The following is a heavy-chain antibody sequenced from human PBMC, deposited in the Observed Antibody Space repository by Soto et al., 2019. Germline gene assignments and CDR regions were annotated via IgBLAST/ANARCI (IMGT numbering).Heavy chain of an antibody. V-gene: IGHV3-23*01. D-gene: IGHD2-2*01. CDR3: TKCPSGTGCYGFRVDV. CDR2: IRGSSDNI. Sequence: GGSLRLSCAASGFTFSSYAMNWVRQAPGKGLEWVSFIRGSSDNIKYADSVKGRRTISRDNSKNTRYLQMNSLRAEDTAVSYCTKCPSGTGCYGFRVDVWGKGTTVTVSS. J-gene: IGHJ6*04. CDR1: GFTFSSYA.